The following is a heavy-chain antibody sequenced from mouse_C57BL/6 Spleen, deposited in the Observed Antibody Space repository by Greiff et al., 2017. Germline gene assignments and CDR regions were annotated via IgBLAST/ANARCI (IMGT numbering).Heavy chain of an antibody. V-gene: IGHV1-72*01. CDR2: IDPNSGGT. D-gene: IGHD2-5*01. CDR3: AREGGYSNYVRAWFAY. J-gene: IGHJ3*01. CDR1: GYTFTSYW. Sequence: VQLQQPGAELVKPGASVKLSCKASGYTFTSYWMHWVKQRPGRGLEWIGRIDPNSGGTKYNEKFKSKATLTVDKPSSTAYMQLSRLTSEDSAVYDCAREGGYSNYVRAWFAYWGQGTLVTVSA.